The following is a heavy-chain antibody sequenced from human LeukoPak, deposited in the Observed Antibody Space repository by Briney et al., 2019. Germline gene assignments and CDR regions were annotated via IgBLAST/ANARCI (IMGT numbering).Heavy chain of an antibody. CDR1: GFTLTNSA. CDR2: IVVGSGNA. CDR3: AADDLTRAY. V-gene: IGHV1-58*02. J-gene: IGHJ4*02. Sequence: GASVKVSCKASGFTLTNSAIQWVRQARGQRLEWLGWIVVGSGNANYAQKFQDRVIITRDMSTSTAYMEVSSLRSEDTAVYYCAADDLTRAYWGQGILVTVSS.